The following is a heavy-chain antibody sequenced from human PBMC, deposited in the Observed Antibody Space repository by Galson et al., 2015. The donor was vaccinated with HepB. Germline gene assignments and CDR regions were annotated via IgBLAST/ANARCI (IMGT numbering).Heavy chain of an antibody. CDR1: GFTFSSYG. J-gene: IGHJ4*02. V-gene: IGHV3-30*18. CDR2: VSYDGSNK. Sequence: SLRLSCAASGFTFSSYGMHWVRQAPGKGLEWVAVVSYDGSNKYYADSVKGRFTISRDNSKNTLYLQMNSLRAEDTAVYYCAKAHGVYYYDSSGEFDYWGQGTLVTVSS. CDR3: AKAHGVYYYDSSGEFDY. D-gene: IGHD3-22*01.